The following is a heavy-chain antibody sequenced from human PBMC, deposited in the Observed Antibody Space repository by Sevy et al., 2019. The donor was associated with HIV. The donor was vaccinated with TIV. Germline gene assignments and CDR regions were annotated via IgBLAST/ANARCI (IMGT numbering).Heavy chain of an antibody. CDR3: ARDRSSGWYGNYYYGMDV. CDR1: GGSISSYY. Sequence: SDTLSLTCTVSGGSISSYYWSWIRQPPGKGLEWIGYIYYSGSTNYNPSLKSRVTISVDTSKNQFSLKLSSVTAADTAVDYCARDRSSGWYGNYYYGMDVWGQGTTVTVSS. D-gene: IGHD6-19*01. J-gene: IGHJ6*02. CDR2: IYYSGST. V-gene: IGHV4-59*13.